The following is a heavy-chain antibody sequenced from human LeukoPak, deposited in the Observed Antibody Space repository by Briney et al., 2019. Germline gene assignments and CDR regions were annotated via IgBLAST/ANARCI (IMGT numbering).Heavy chain of an antibody. V-gene: IGHV3-9*01. D-gene: IGHD5-24*01. CDR3: AKAATIRDAFDI. J-gene: IGHJ3*02. CDR2: ISWNSGSI. Sequence: PGGSLRLSCAGSGFIFNNYAMHWVRQPPGKGLEWVSGISWNSGSIDYADSVKGRFTISRDNAKNSLYLQMNSLRAEDTAVYYCAKAATIRDAFDIWGQGTMVTVSS. CDR1: GFIFNNYA.